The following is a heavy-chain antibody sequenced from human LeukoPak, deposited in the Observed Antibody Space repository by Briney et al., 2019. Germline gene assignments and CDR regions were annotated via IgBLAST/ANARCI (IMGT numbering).Heavy chain of an antibody. D-gene: IGHD1-26*01. CDR2: INHSGST. Sequence: SETLSLTCAVYGGSFSGYYWSWIRQPPGKGLEWIGEINHSGSTNYNPSLKSRVTISVDTSKNQFSLKLSSVTAADTAVYYCARRRGGPYSGNHRRLDYWGQGTLVTVSS. J-gene: IGHJ4*02. CDR1: GGSFSGYY. V-gene: IGHV4-34*01. CDR3: ARRRGGPYSGNHRRLDY.